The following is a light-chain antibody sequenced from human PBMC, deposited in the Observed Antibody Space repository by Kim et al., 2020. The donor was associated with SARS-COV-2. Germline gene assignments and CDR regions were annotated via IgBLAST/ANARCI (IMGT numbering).Light chain of an antibody. CDR2: DNN. V-gene: IGLV1-51*01. J-gene: IGLJ2*01. CDR3: GTWDSSLRVVV. Sequence: GQKGTSSCSGSSSNIGNNYVSWYHQLPGTGPKRLIYDNNKRPSGIPDRFSGSSSGTSDTLGITGLQTGDEADYYCGTWDSSLRVVVFGGGTPLTVL. CDR1: SSNIGNNY.